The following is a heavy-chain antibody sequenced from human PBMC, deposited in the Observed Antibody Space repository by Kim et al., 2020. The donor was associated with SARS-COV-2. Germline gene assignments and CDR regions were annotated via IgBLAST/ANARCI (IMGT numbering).Heavy chain of an antibody. D-gene: IGHD6-13*01. CDR3: AKGNPRQLAQTYNYYFGMDV. V-gene: IGHV3-23*01. J-gene: IGHJ6*02. CDR2: ISGGSGCAT. CDR1: GFTFSSYA. Sequence: GGSLRLSCAASGFTFSSYAMIWVRQAPEKGLEWVSAISGGSGCATYYADSVKGRFTISRDNSKNTLYLQMDSLRAEDTAVYYCAKGNPRQLAQTYNYYFGMDVWGQGTTVTVSS.